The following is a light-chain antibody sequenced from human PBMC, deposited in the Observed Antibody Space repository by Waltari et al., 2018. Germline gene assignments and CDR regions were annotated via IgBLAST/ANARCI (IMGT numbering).Light chain of an antibody. J-gene: IGLJ2*01. V-gene: IGLV1-40*01. Sequence: QSVLTQPPSVSGAPGQRVTISCTGSSSNIGAGYDVHWYQQLPGTAPKLLIYGNSTRPSGVPDLFAGSKSGTSASLAITGLQAEDEADYYCQSYDSSLSAVVFGGGTKLTVL. CDR1: SSNIGAGYD. CDR2: GNS. CDR3: QSYDSSLSAVV.